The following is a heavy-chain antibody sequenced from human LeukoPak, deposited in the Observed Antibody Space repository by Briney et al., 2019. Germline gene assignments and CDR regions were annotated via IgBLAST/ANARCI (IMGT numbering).Heavy chain of an antibody. J-gene: IGHJ4*02. CDR1: GFTFTSYT. D-gene: IGHD3-10*01. CDR3: ARGGTMVRGVISF. Sequence: PGGSLRLSCAASGFTFTSYTMSWVRQAPGKGLEWVSRINPDGSTTTYADSVKGRCTISRDNVKNTLYLQMNSLRAEDTAVYYCARGGTMVRGVISFGGQGTLVTVSS. V-gene: IGHV3-74*01. CDR2: INPDGSTT.